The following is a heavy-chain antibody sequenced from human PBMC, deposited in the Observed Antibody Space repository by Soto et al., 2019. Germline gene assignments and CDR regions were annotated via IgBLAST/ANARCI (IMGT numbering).Heavy chain of an antibody. CDR2: INAYNGST. CDR3: ARDPVAGTYFDY. Sequence: GASVKVSCKASGYTFTSYGISWVRQAPGQGLEWMGWINAYNGSTNYAQKFQGRVTMTTHTSTSTAYMELRSLRSDDTAVYYCARDPVAGTYFDYWGQGTLVTVSS. J-gene: IGHJ4*02. D-gene: IGHD6-19*01. CDR1: GYTFTSYG. V-gene: IGHV1-18*01.